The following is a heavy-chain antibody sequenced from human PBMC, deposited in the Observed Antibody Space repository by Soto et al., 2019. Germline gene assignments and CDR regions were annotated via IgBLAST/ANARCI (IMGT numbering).Heavy chain of an antibody. CDR2: IKQDGSEK. Sequence: GGSLRLSCAASGFTFXSYWMSLVRQAPGKGLEWVANIKQDGSEKYYVDSVKGRFTISRDNAKNSLYLQMNSLRAEDTAVYYCARLVAATPSLNPFHFDYWGQGTLVTVSS. CDR3: ARLVAATPSLNPFHFDY. D-gene: IGHD2-15*01. CDR1: GFTFXSYW. V-gene: IGHV3-7*01. J-gene: IGHJ4*02.